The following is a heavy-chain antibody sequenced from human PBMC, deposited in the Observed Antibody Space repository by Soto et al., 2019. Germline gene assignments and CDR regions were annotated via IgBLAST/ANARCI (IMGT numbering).Heavy chain of an antibody. CDR3: ARDLGSSWYPEYFQH. CDR2: ISSSSSYI. V-gene: IGHV3-21*01. CDR1: GFTFSSCS. J-gene: IGHJ1*01. Sequence: GGSLRLSCAASGFTFSSCSMNWVRQAPGKGLEWVSSISSSSSYIYYADSVKGRFTISRDNAKNSLYLQMNSLRAEDTAVYYCARDLGSSWYPEYFQHWGQGTLVTVSS. D-gene: IGHD6-13*01.